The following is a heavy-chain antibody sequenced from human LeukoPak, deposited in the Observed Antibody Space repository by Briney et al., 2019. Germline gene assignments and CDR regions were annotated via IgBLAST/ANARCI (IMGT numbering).Heavy chain of an antibody. CDR3: ARGEATYYYDSSGHRWYY. D-gene: IGHD3-22*01. J-gene: IGHJ4*02. CDR2: MNPNSGNT. CDR1: GYTLTELS. Sequence: GASVKVSCKVSGYTLTELSMHWVRQAPGKGLEWMGWMNPNSGNTGYAQKFQGRVTMTRNTSISTAYMELSSLRSEDTAVYYCARGEATYYYDSSGHRWYYWGQGTLVTVSS. V-gene: IGHV1-8*01.